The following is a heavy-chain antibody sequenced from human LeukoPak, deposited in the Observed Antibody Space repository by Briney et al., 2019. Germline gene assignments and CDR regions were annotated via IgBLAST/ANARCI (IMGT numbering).Heavy chain of an antibody. D-gene: IGHD6-19*01. CDR2: ISSSSSYI. CDR3: ARGRQWLVRLGDYFDY. Sequence: GGSLRLSCAASGFTFSSYSMNWVRQAPGKGLEWVSSISSSSSYIYYADSVKGRFTISRDDAKNSLYLQMNSLRAEDTAVYFCARGRQWLVRLGDYFDYWGQGTLVTVSS. CDR1: GFTFSSYS. J-gene: IGHJ4*02. V-gene: IGHV3-21*01.